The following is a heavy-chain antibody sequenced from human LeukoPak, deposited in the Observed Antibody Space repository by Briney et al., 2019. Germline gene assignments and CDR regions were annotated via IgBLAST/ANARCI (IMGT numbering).Heavy chain of an antibody. CDR3: ARSSLYCSSTSCPWDYYGMDV. V-gene: IGHV1-2*02. Sequence: GASVKVSCKASGYTFTGYYMHWVRQAPGQGPEWMGWINPNSGGTNYAQKFQGRVTMTRDTSISTAYMELSRLRSDDTAVYYCARSSLYCSSTSCPWDYYGMDVWGQGTTVTVSS. CDR2: INPNSGGT. J-gene: IGHJ6*02. D-gene: IGHD2-2*01. CDR1: GYTFTGYY.